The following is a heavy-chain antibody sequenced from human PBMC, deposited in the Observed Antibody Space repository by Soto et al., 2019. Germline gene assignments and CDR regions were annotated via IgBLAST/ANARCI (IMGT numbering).Heavy chain of an antibody. Sequence: PSETLSLTCTVTGSSNSRGGYYSSWIRQPPGKGLEWIGSIFYSGSTYYNPSLKSRVTISVDTSKNQFSLKLSSVTAADTAVYYCARHLTYCSAGSCYSDFPYYGMDVWGQGTTVTVSS. CDR1: GSSNSRGGYY. CDR2: IFYSGST. D-gene: IGHD2-15*01. J-gene: IGHJ6*02. CDR3: ARHLTYCSAGSCYSDFPYYGMDV. V-gene: IGHV4-39*01.